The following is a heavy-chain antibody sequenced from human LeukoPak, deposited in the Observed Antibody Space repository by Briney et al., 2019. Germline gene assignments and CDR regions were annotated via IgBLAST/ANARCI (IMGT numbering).Heavy chain of an antibody. D-gene: IGHD6-19*01. CDR3: ARTQGLWDAFDI. V-gene: IGHV4-30-2*01. Sequence: SQTLSLTCAVSGGSISSGGYSWSWIRQPPGKGLEWIGYIYHSGSTYYNPSLKSRVTISVDRSKNQFSLKLSSVTAADTAVYYCARTQGLWDAFDIWGQGTMVTVSS. J-gene: IGHJ3*02. CDR1: GGSISSGGYS. CDR2: IYHSGST.